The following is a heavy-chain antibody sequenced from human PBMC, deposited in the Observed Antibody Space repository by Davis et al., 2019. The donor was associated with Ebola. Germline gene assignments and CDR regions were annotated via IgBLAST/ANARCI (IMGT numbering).Heavy chain of an antibody. Sequence: ASVTVSCKASGYTFTSYAMHWVRQAPGQRLEWMGWINAGNGNTKYSQKFQGRVTITRDTSASTAYMELSSLRSEDTAVYYCARDRDYMDVWGKGTTVTVSS. J-gene: IGHJ6*03. CDR3: ARDRDYMDV. CDR2: INAGNGNT. CDR1: GYTFTSYA. V-gene: IGHV1-3*01. D-gene: IGHD3-10*01.